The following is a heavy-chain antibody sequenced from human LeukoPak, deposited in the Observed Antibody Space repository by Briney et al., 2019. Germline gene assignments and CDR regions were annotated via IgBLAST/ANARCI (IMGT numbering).Heavy chain of an antibody. Sequence: SETLSLTCAVYGGSFSGYYWSWIRQPPGKGLEWIGEINHSGSTNYNPSLKSRVTISVDTSKNQFSLKLSSVTAADTAVYYCAPRGYSYGFDYWGQETLVIVSS. CDR1: GGSFSGYY. CDR2: INHSGST. CDR3: APRGYSYGFDY. V-gene: IGHV4-34*01. D-gene: IGHD5-18*01. J-gene: IGHJ4*02.